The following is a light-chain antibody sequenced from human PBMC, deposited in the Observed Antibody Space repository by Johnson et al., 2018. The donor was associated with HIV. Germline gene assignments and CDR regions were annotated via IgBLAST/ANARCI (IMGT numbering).Light chain of an antibody. CDR3: GTWDGGLSIYV. Sequence: QSVLTQPPSVSAAPGQKVTISCSGGSSTIGNNYVSWYQQLPGTAPKLLIYDNDKRPSGIPDRFSASKSDTSATLGITGLQTGDEANYYCGTWDGGLSIYVFGTGTEVTVL. V-gene: IGLV1-51*01. CDR2: DND. CDR1: SSTIGNNY. J-gene: IGLJ1*01.